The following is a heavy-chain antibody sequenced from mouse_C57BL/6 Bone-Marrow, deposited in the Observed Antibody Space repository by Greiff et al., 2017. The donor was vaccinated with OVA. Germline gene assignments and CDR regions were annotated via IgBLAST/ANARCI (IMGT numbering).Heavy chain of an antibody. Sequence: VQLQQSGAELMKPGASVKLSCKATGYTFTGYWIEWVKQRPGHGLEWIGEILPGSGSTNYNEKFKGKATFTADTSSNTAYMQLSSLTTEEAAIYYCARWYYGSSRKDYAMDYWGQGTSVTVSS. V-gene: IGHV1-9*01. J-gene: IGHJ4*01. CDR2: ILPGSGST. CDR3: ARWYYGSSRKDYAMDY. CDR1: GYTFTGYW. D-gene: IGHD1-1*01.